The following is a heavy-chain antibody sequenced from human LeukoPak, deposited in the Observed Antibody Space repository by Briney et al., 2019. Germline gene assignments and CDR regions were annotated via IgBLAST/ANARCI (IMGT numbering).Heavy chain of an antibody. J-gene: IGHJ4*02. Sequence: PGGSLRLSCAASGFTFSTYAMSWVRQAPGGGLEWVSAVRGSGTVTYYADSVKGRFTISRDNSKNTLYLQMNSLRAEDTAVYYCAKDSSSGSDDSSGWENWGQGTLVTVSS. V-gene: IGHV3-23*01. CDR1: GFTFSTYA. D-gene: IGHD3-22*01. CDR3: AKDSSSGSDDSSGWEN. CDR2: VRGSGTVT.